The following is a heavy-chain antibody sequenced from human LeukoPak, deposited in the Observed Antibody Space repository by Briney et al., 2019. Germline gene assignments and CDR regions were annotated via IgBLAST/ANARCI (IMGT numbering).Heavy chain of an antibody. V-gene: IGHV1-18*01. CDR1: GYTFNNFG. J-gene: IGHJ6*03. D-gene: IGHD5-12*01. Sequence: ASVKVSRKTSGYTFNNFGLSWVRQAPGQGLERMGWISGYNGNTNYAQNLQGRVTMTTDTSTSTAYMDLTSLRSDDTAVYYCARGGVRGSSGYDWKSDYYYYYMDVWGKGTTVTISS. CDR3: ARGGVRGSSGYDWKSDYYYYYMDV. CDR2: ISGYNGNT.